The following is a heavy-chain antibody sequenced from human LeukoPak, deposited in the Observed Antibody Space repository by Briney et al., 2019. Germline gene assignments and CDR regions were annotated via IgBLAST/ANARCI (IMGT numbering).Heavy chain of an antibody. CDR3: AGGGAMVTWEEGFDY. V-gene: IGHV4-34*01. CDR2: INHSGSS. D-gene: IGHD5-18*01. CDR1: GGSFSGYY. J-gene: IGHJ4*02. Sequence: PSETLSLTCAVYGGSFSGYYWSWIRQPPGKGLEWVGEINHSGSSNYNPSLKSRVTISVDTSKNQFSLKLSSVTAADTAVYYCAGGGAMVTWEEGFDYWGQGTLVTVSS.